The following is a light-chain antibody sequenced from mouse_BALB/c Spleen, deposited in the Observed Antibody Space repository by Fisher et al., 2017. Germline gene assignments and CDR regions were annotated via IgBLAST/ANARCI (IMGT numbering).Light chain of an antibody. Sequence: IVMTQSPAIMSASPGEKVTMTCSASSSVSYMYWYQQKPGSSPRLLIYDTSNLASGVPARFSGSGSGTSYSLTISRMEAEDAATYYCQQWSSNPPTFGGGTKLEIK. V-gene: IGKV4-55*01. CDR2: DTS. J-gene: IGKJ1*01. CDR3: QQWSSNPPT. CDR1: SSVSY.